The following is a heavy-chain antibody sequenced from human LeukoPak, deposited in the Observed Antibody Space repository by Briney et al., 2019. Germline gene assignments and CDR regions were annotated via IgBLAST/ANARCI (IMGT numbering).Heavy chain of an antibody. D-gene: IGHD2-2*01. CDR2: IRYDGSNK. CDR3: AKDRWCSSTSCIYYFAYYMDV. Sequence: GGSLRLSCAASGFIYSRYGMHWVRQPRGKGLEGVAVIRYDGSNKYYADSVKGRFTISRDNSRNTLYMQMNSLRAEDTAVYYCAKDRWCSSTSCIYYFAYYMDVWGKGTTATVSS. J-gene: IGHJ6*03. V-gene: IGHV3-30*02. CDR1: GFIYSRYG.